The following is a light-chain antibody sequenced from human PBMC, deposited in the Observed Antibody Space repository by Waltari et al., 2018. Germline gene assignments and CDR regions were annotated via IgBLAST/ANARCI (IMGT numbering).Light chain of an antibody. V-gene: IGKV2-30*02. CDR2: KVS. CDR3: IQGTHFPYS. CDR1: QSLLHSNGNTY. Sequence: DVVMTQSPLSLPITPGQSASMTCRSSQSLLHSNGNTYLSWFLQKPGQPPRRLIYKVSNRDSGVPDRFSGSGAGTDFTLKISRVEAEDVAIYYCIQGTHFPYSFGQGTKVDIK. J-gene: IGKJ2*03.